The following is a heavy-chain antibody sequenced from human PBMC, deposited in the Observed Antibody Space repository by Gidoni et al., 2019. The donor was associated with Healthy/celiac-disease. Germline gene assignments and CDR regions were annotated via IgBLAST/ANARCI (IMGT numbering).Heavy chain of an antibody. CDR3: ARLIAAAELYFDY. V-gene: IGHV1-69*01. D-gene: IGHD6-13*01. Sequence: QVQLVQSGAEVKKPGSSVKVSCTASGVTFSSYAISWVRQAPGQGLEWMGGIIPIFGTANYAQKFKGRVTITADESTSTADMELSSLRSEDTAVYYCARLIAAAELYFDYWGQGTLVTVSS. J-gene: IGHJ4*02. CDR1: GVTFSSYA. CDR2: IIPIFGTA.